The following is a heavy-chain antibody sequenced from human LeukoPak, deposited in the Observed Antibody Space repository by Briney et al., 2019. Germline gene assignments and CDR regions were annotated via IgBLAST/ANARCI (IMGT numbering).Heavy chain of an antibody. CDR3: AKAFPSLSTTRGAPDY. V-gene: IGHV3-30*18. Sequence: GRSLRLSCAASGFTFSSYGMHWVRQAPGKGLEWVAVISYDGSNKYYADSVKGRFTISRDNSKNTLYLQMNSLRAEDTAVYHCAKAFPSLSTTRGAPDYWGQGTLVTVSS. CDR1: GFTFSSYG. CDR2: ISYDGSNK. D-gene: IGHD5/OR15-5a*01. J-gene: IGHJ4*02.